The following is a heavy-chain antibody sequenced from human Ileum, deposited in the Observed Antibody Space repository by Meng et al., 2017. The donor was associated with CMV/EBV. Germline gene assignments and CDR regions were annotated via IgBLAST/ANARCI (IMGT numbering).Heavy chain of an antibody. V-gene: IGHV3-21*01. CDR2: IGRTSVRK. Sequence: LSCVASGFTFDNYTLTWVRQAPGKGLEWVSSIGRTSVRKYYAPSVKGRFTISTDNAKNSLFLQMNSLRAEDTAVYYCARDALGIIVSWGQGTLVTVSS. CDR1: GFTFDNYT. D-gene: IGHD1-26*01. J-gene: IGHJ4*02. CDR3: ARDALGIIVS.